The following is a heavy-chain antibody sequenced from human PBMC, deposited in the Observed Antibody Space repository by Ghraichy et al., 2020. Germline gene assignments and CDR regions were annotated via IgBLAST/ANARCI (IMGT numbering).Heavy chain of an antibody. CDR2: INRDGSST. CDR1: GFTFSDYW. CDR3: ARIASARPFDP. D-gene: IGHD6-6*01. V-gene: IGHV3-74*01. J-gene: IGHJ5*01. Sequence: GGSLRLSCVASGFTFSDYWMHWVRQAPGKGLVWVSRINRDGSSTSYVDSVKGRFTISRDNAKNSLYLQMNSLRAEDTAVYHCARIASARPFDPCGQGILVTVSS.